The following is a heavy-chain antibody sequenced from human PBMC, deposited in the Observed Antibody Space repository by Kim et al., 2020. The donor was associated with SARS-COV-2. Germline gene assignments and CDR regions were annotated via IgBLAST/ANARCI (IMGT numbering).Heavy chain of an antibody. CDR3: ARSSKYYYGSGSHGWFDP. D-gene: IGHD3-10*01. CDR1: GGSISSSSYY. J-gene: IGHJ5*02. CDR2: IYYSGST. V-gene: IGHV4-39*01. Sequence: SETLSLTCTVSGGSISSSSYYWGWIRQPPGKGLEWIGSIYYSGSTYYNPSLKSRVTISVDTSKNQFSLKLSSVTAAETAVYYCARSSKYYYGSGSHGWFDPWGQGTLVTVSS.